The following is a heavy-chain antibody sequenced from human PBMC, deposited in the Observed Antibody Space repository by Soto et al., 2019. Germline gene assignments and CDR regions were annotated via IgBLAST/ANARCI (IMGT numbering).Heavy chain of an antibody. CDR3: ARSELERGEVGYYGMDV. V-gene: IGHV1-18*04. Sequence: QVQLVQSGADLKKPGASVQVSCKTSGYTFSNYAINWVRQAPGQGLEWMGWISSYDSYNGDTKYARMLQDRLTMTIDTSTATAYMELRSLRSDDTAVYYCARSELERGEVGYYGMDVWGQGTTVTVSS. D-gene: IGHD3-16*01. CDR2: ISSYDSYNGDT. J-gene: IGHJ6*02. CDR1: GYTFSNYA.